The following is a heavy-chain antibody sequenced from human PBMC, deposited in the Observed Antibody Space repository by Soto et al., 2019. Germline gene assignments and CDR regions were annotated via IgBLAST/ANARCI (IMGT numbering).Heavy chain of an antibody. V-gene: IGHV3-21*01. CDR1: GFTFSSYS. D-gene: IGHD1-26*01. J-gene: IGHJ6*02. Sequence: LRLSCAASGFTFSSYSMNWVRQAPGKGLEWVSSISSSSSYIYYADSVKGRFTISRDNAKNSLYLQMNSLRAEDTAVYYCARVVKKVGATDYYYGMDVWGQGATVTVSS. CDR3: ARVVKKVGATDYYYGMDV. CDR2: ISSSSSYI.